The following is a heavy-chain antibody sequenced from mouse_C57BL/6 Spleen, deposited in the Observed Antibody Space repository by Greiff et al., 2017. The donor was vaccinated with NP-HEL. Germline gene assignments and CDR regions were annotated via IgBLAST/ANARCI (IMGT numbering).Heavy chain of an antibody. J-gene: IGHJ4*01. CDR1: GFTFSSYG. Sequence: EVKVVESGGDLVKPGGSLKLSCAASGFTFSSYGMSWVRQTPDKRLEWVATISRGGSYTYYPDSVKGRFTISRDNAKNTLYLQMSSLKSEDTAMYYCARPYDYDWYAMDYWGQGTSVTVSS. CDR3: ARPYDYDWYAMDY. D-gene: IGHD2-4*01. CDR2: ISRGGSYT. V-gene: IGHV5-6*01.